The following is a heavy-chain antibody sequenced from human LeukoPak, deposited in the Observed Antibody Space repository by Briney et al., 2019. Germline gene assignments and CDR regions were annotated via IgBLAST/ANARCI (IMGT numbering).Heavy chain of an antibody. V-gene: IGHV3-48*01. J-gene: IGHJ5*02. CDR1: GFTFSSFS. CDR3: ASAVRGYSGSYYP. D-gene: IGHD1-26*01. Sequence: GGSLILSCAVSGFTFSSFSMNRVRQAPGTALEWVSYISSSSSTIYYADSVKGRFTISSDNAKNSLYLQMNSLRAEDTAVYYRASAVRGYSGSYYPWGQGTLDTVSS. CDR2: ISSSSSTI.